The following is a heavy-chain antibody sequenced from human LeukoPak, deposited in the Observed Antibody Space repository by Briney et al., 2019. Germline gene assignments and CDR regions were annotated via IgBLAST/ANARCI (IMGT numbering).Heavy chain of an antibody. Sequence: GASVKVSCKASGYTFTSYGISWVRQAPGQGLEWMGWISAYNGNTNYAQKLQGRVTMTTDTSTSTAYMELRSLRSDDTAVYYCARVYGIVVVPAANTPRNWFDPWGQGTLVTVSS. J-gene: IGHJ5*02. V-gene: IGHV1-18*01. CDR3: ARVYGIVVVPAANTPRNWFDP. D-gene: IGHD2-2*01. CDR1: GYTFTSYG. CDR2: ISAYNGNT.